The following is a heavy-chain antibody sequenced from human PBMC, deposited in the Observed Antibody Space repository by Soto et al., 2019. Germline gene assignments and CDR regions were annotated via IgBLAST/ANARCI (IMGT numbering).Heavy chain of an antibody. CDR2: ISYDGSYK. Sequence: PGGSLSLSCAASGFPFSSYAMHWVRQAPGKGLEWVAVISYDGSYKYYTDSVKGRFTISRDKSKNTLYLQMNSLRAEDTAVYYCARDYYRFNSGYGFSMDVWGQGTTVTAP. V-gene: IGHV3-30-3*01. CDR1: GFPFSSYA. D-gene: IGHD5-12*01. J-gene: IGHJ6*02. CDR3: ARDYYRFNSGYGFSMDV.